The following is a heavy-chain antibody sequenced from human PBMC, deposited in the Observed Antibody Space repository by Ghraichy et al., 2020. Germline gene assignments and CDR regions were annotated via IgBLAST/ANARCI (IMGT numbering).Heavy chain of an antibody. CDR1: GFTFSSYA. CDR3: ASDNYDILTGYYYFDY. CDR2: ISGSGGST. J-gene: IGHJ4*02. V-gene: IGHV3-23*01. D-gene: IGHD3-9*01. Sequence: GSLRLSCAASGFTFSSYAMSWVRQAPGKGLEWVSAISGSGGSTYYADSVKGRFTISRDNSKNTLYLQMNSLRAEDTAVYYCASDNYDILTGYYYFDYWGQGTLVTVSS.